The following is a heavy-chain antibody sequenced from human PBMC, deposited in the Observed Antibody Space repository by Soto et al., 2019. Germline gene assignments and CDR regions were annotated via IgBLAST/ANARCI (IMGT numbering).Heavy chain of an antibody. CDR2: IYYSGST. V-gene: IGHV4-59*01. CDR1: GGSISSYY. D-gene: IGHD5-18*01. Sequence: SETLSLTCTVSGGSISSYYWSWIRQPPGKGLEWIGYIYYSGSTNYNPSLKSRVTISVDTSKNQFSLKLSSVTAAETAVYYCARINTRPRIQLRPGYFDYWGQGTLVTVSS. CDR3: ARINTRPRIQLRPGYFDY. J-gene: IGHJ4*02.